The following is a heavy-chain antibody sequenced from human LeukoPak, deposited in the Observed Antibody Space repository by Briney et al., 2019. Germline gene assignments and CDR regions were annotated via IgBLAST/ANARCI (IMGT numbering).Heavy chain of an antibody. CDR3: ARDSGYVDY. V-gene: IGHV3-30*03. CDR1: GFTFSSYG. J-gene: IGHJ4*02. D-gene: IGHD6-19*01. CDR2: TSYDGSNK. Sequence: GGSLRLSCAASGFTFSSYGMHWVRQAPGKGLVWVAVTSYDGSNKYYADSVKGRFTISRDNSKNTLYLQMNSLRAEDTAVYYCARDSGYVDYWGQGTLVTASS.